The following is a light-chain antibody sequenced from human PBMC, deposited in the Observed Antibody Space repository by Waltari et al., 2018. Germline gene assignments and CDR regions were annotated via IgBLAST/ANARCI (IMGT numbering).Light chain of an antibody. CDR2: ATS. Sequence: DIQMTQTPSSLSASVGDRVTITCRASQSIRSYLNWYQQKPGKALNLLIYATSSLQSGVPSRFSGSGSGTDFTLTISSLQPEDFATYYCQQSYSTPRTFGQGTKVEIK. CDR1: QSIRSY. CDR3: QQSYSTPRT. V-gene: IGKV1-39*01. J-gene: IGKJ1*01.